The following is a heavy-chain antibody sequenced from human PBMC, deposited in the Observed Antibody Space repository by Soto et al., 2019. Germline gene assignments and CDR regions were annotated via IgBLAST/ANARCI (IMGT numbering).Heavy chain of an antibody. J-gene: IGHJ3*02. Sequence: QVQLVQSGAEVKKPGASVKVSCKASGYTFTSYYMHWVRQAPGQGLECMGIINPSGGSTSYAQKFQGIFTMTRDTSTRTVYMELSSLRSEETAVYYCARPLYYYDTSGYYGGGDAFDIWGQGTMVTVSS. CDR2: INPSGGST. D-gene: IGHD3-22*01. CDR3: ARPLYYYDTSGYYGGGDAFDI. CDR1: GYTFTSYY. V-gene: IGHV1-46*01.